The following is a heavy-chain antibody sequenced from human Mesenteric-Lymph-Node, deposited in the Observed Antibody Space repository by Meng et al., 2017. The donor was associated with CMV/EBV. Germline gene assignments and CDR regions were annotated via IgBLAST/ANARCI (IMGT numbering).Heavy chain of an antibody. D-gene: IGHD3-22*01. J-gene: IGHJ5*02. CDR2: IYPGDSDT. CDR3: ARRAGGRTSDYYYTFDP. V-gene: IGHV5-51*01. Sequence: GESLKISCKGSGYSFTSYWIGWVRQMPGKGLEWMGVIYPGDSDTRYSPSFQGQVTISADKSISTAYLQWSSLKASDSAIYYCARRAGGRTSDYYYTFDPWGQGTLVTVSS. CDR1: GYSFTSYW.